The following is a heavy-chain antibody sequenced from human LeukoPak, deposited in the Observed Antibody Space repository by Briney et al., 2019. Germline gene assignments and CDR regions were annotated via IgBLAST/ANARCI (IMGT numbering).Heavy chain of an antibody. D-gene: IGHD2-2*01. V-gene: IGHV1-18*01. CDR3: ASAGKGYCSSTSCLNWFDP. Sequence: ASVKVSCKAPGYTFTSYGISWVRQAPGQGLEWMGWISAYNGNTTYAQKLQGIVTMTTDTSTTTAYMELRSLRSDDTAVYYCASAGKGYCSSTSCLNWFDPWGQGTLVTVSS. CDR1: GYTFTSYG. J-gene: IGHJ5*02. CDR2: ISAYNGNT.